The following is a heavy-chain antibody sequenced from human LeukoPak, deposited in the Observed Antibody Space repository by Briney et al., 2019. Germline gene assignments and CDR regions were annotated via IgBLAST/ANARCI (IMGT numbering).Heavy chain of an antibody. J-gene: IGHJ4*02. D-gene: IGHD2-21*02. CDR3: ARGFVLGAAKNYFDY. V-gene: IGHV3-30-3*01. CDR2: ISYDGTNK. Sequence: PGRSLRLSCAASGFTFTNYALHWVRQAPGKGLEWVVAISYDGTNKYYADSVKGRFTISRDNSKNTLSLQMNSLRAEDTALYYCARGFVLGAAKNYFDYWGQGALVTVSS. CDR1: GFTFTNYA.